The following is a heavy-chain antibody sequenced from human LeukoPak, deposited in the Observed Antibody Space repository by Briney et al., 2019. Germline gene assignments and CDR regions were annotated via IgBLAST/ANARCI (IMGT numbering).Heavy chain of an antibody. Sequence: GSLRLSCAASGFTFSSYAMHWVRQAPGKGLEYVSAISSNGGSTYYANSVKGRFTISRDNSKNTLYLQMGSLRAEDMAVYYCAKDYYYGSGSYYTNWFDPWGQGTLVTVSS. CDR1: GFTFSSYA. CDR2: ISSNGGST. V-gene: IGHV3-64*01. J-gene: IGHJ5*02. CDR3: AKDYYYGSGSYYTNWFDP. D-gene: IGHD3-10*01.